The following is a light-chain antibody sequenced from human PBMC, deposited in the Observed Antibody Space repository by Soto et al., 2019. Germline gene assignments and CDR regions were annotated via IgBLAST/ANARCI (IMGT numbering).Light chain of an antibody. CDR1: QGISNY. CDR2: AAS. J-gene: IGKJ1*01. Sequence: DIQMTQSPSSLSASVGDRVTITCRASQGISNYLAWYQQKPGKVPKLLIYAASTLRSGVPSRFSGSGSGTDFTVNIISLQTEDVATYYCQQYHSDCITFGHGTKVDIK. V-gene: IGKV1-27*01. CDR3: QQYHSDCIT.